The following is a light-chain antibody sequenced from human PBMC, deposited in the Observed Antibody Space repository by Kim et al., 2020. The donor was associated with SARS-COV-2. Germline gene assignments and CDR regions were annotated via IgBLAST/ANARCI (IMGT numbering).Light chain of an antibody. V-gene: IGKV3-20*01. CDR1: QRLTSNH. Sequence: PWERATPTCTASQRLTSNHLASYQHKPGQSLRLLIYAASSRATGVPGRLRGSGSGTDFTLPITRLEPEDFGDYYCQQYGSSPLITFGQWTRLEIK. CDR2: AAS. J-gene: IGKJ5*01. CDR3: QQYGSSPLIT.